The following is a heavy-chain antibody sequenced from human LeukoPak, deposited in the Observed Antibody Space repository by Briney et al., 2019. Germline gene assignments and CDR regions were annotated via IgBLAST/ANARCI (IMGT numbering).Heavy chain of an antibody. J-gene: IGHJ6*02. D-gene: IGHD3-9*01. CDR2: IWYDGSNK. CDR3: AREAPSTYYDILTGYYGAYYYYGMDV. Sequence: GGSLRLSCAASGFTFSSYGMHWVRQAPGKGLEWVAVIWYDGSNKYYADSVKGRFTISRDNSKNTLYLQMNSLRAEDTAVYYCAREAPSTYYDILTGYYGAYYYYGMDVWGQGTTVTVSS. V-gene: IGHV3-33*01. CDR1: GFTFSSYG.